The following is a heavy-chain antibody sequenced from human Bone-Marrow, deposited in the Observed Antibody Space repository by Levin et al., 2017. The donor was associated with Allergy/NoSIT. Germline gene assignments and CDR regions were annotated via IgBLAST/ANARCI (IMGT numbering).Heavy chain of an antibody. CDR3: AKDIGPTYYFDEVGYEGYNYGMDV. V-gene: IGHV3-9*01. CDR2: ISWNSGFI. D-gene: IGHD3-22*01. CDR1: GFTFDDYG. Sequence: GGSLRLSCATSGFTFDDYGMHWVRQRPGKGLEWVSGISWNSGFIAYADSVKGRFTTSRDNDKNMVDLQMSSLRAEDTAFYYCAKDIGPTYYFDEVGYEGYNYGMDVWGQGTSVTVSS. J-gene: IGHJ6*02.